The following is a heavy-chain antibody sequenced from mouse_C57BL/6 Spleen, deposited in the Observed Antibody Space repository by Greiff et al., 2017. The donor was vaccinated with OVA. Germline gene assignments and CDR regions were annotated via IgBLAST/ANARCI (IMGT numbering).Heavy chain of an antibody. D-gene: IGHD1-1*01. V-gene: IGHV5-9-1*02. CDR1: GFTFSSYA. CDR3: TRDRTTKAMDY. Sequence: EVQVVESGEGLVKPGGSLKLSCAASGFTFSSYAMSWVRQTPEKRLEWVAYISSGGDYIYYADTVKGRFTISRDNARNTLYLQMSSLKSEDTAMYYCTRDRTTKAMDYWGQGTSVTVSS. CDR2: ISSGGDYI. J-gene: IGHJ4*01.